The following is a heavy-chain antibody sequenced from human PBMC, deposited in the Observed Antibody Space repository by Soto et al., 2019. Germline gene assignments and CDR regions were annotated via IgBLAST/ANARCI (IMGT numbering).Heavy chain of an antibody. J-gene: IGHJ4*02. Sequence: QVHLVQSGAEVKKPGASVKVSCKASGYTFTSYGITWVRQAPGQGLEWMGWISAHNGNTDYAQKLQGRVIVTRDTSTSTAYMELRSLRSDDTSVSYCARGRYGDYWGQGALVTVSS. D-gene: IGHD1-1*01. V-gene: IGHV1-18*01. CDR2: ISAHNGNT. CDR1: GYTFTSYG. CDR3: ARGRYGDY.